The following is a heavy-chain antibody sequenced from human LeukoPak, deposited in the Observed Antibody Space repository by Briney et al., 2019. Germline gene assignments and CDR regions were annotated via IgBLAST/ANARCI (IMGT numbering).Heavy chain of an antibody. CDR1: AGTFDNYA. CDR3: ARGLFGGFAAAPFDH. CDR2: IIPMRGKT. Sequence: ASVKVSCKASAGTFDNYAVSWVREAPGPRLEWPGRIIPMRGKTNSAQKFQDRVTITGDTSTGTAYMELTNLRSDDTAVYFCARGLFGGFAAAPFDHWGQGTLVTVS. J-gene: IGHJ4*02. D-gene: IGHD2-2*01. V-gene: IGHV1-69*04.